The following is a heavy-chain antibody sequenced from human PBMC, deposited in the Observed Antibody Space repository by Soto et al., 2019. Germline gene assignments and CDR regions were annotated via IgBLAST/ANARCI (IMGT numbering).Heavy chain of an antibody. CDR2: ISPTGGTT. V-gene: IGHV3-64D*06. CDR3: WRKDVSGPIAY. Sequence: GGSLRLSCSASGFTFSTSPMHWVRQAPGKGLEYVSAISPTGGTTYYADSLKGRFTTSRDNSKSTLYLHMSSLRTEDTAVYYCWRKDVSGPIAYWGQGTLVPVSS. J-gene: IGHJ4*02. CDR1: GFTFSTSP.